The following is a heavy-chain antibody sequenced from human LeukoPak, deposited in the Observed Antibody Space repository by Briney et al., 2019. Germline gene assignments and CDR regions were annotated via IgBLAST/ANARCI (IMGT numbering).Heavy chain of an antibody. D-gene: IGHD3-22*01. J-gene: IGHJ4*02. V-gene: IGHV3-23*01. Sequence: GGSLRLSCAASGFTFRIYAMSWVRQAPGKGLEWVSVISDSGGSRYHADSVKGRFTISRDDSKNTLYLQMNSLRAEDTAVYYCAKRVDSSGYYYLPYFDYWGQGTLVTVSS. CDR2: ISDSGGSR. CDR1: GFTFRIYA. CDR3: AKRVDSSGYYYLPYFDY.